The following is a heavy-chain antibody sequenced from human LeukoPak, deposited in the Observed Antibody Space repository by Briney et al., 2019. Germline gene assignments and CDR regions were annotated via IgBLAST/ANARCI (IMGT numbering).Heavy chain of an antibody. Sequence: EASVKVSCKASGYTFTSYYMHWVRQAPGQGLEWMGIINPSGGSTSYAQKFQGRVTMTRDMSTSTVYMELSSLRSEDTAVYYCARDSGWELLGYYYYGMDVWGQGTTVTVSS. J-gene: IGHJ6*02. V-gene: IGHV1-46*01. CDR1: GYTFTSYY. CDR2: INPSGGST. D-gene: IGHD1-26*01. CDR3: ARDSGWELLGYYYYGMDV.